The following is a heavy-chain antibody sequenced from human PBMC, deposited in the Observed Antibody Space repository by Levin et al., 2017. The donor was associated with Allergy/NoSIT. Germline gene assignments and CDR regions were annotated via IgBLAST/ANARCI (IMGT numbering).Heavy chain of an antibody. CDR1: GLSFSSFS. CDR2: VSGDSISI. CDR3: ARSILSYCSGGSCYEDY. V-gene: IGHV3-21*01. D-gene: IGHD2-15*01. J-gene: IGHJ4*02. Sequence: AGGSLRLSCAVSGLSFSSFSMNWVRQAPGKGLEWVSSVSGDSISIYYADSVKGRFTISRDNAKNSVYLQMNNLRDEDTALYYCARSILSYCSGGSCYEDYWGQGTLVTVSS.